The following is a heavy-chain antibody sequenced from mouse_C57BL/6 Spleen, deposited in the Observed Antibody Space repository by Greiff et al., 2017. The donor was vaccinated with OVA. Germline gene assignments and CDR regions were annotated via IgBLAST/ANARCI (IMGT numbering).Heavy chain of an antibody. CDR2: IYPGSGST. V-gene: IGHV1-55*01. CDR1: GYTFTSYW. CDR3: ARNIATRVGYIDD. Sequence: QVQLQQPGAELVKPGASVKLSCKASGYTFTSYWMTWVKQRPGRGLEWIGGIYPGSGSTNYNEKFKSKATLTVDTSSSTAYMQLSSLTSEDSAVYYCARNIATRVGYIDDWGKGTTVTVSS. D-gene: IGHD1-2*01. J-gene: IGHJ4*01.